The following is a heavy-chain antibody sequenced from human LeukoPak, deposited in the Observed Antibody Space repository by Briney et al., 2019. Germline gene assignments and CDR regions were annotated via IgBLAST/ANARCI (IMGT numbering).Heavy chain of an antibody. CDR1: GFTFSSYG. CDR2: IRYDGSNK. V-gene: IGHV3-30*02. D-gene: IGHD5-12*01. J-gene: IGHJ3*02. Sequence: GGSLRLSCAASGFTFSSYGMHWVRQAPGKGLEWVAFIRYDGSNKYYADSVKGRFTISRDNSKNTLYLKMNSLRAEDTAVYYCAKDLGSGYDSEAFDIWGQGTMVTVSS. CDR3: AKDLGSGYDSEAFDI.